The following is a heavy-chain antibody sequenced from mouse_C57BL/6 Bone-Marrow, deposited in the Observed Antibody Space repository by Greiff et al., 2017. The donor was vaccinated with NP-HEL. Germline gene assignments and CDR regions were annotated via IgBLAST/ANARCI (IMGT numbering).Heavy chain of an antibody. V-gene: IGHV1-54*01. CDR1: GYAFTNYL. CDR3: ARGGLYYGSSYWYFDV. D-gene: IGHD1-1*01. J-gene: IGHJ1*03. Sequence: QVQLQQSGAELVRPGTSVKVSCKASGYAFTNYLIEWVKQRPGQGLEWIGVINPGSGGTNYNEKFKGKATLTAYKSSSTAYMQLSSLTSEDSAVYFCARGGLYYGSSYWYFDVWGTGTTVTVSS. CDR2: INPGSGGT.